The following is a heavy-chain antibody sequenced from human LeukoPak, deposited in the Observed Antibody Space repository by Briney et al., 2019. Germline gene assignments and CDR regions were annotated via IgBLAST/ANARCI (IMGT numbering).Heavy chain of an antibody. CDR2: INPNSGGK. CDR3: ARDQITFGGVIVMTNFDY. J-gene: IGHJ4*02. Sequence: ASVKVSCKASGYTFTCYYMHWVRQARGKGGEWMGRINPNSGGKNYAQKFQGRGTINRETSISTAYMELSRLRSDDTAVYYCARDQITFGGVIVMTNFDYWGQGTLVTVSS. CDR1: GYTFTCYY. D-gene: IGHD3-16*02. V-gene: IGHV1-2*06.